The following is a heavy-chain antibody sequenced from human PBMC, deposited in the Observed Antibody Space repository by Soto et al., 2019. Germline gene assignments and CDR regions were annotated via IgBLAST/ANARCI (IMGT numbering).Heavy chain of an antibody. Sequence: SETLSLTCTVSGGSISSYYWSWIRQPPGKGLEWIGYIYYSGSTNYNPSLKSRVTISVDTSKNQFSLKLSSVTAADTAVYYCARDRYFDWSHYYMDVWGKGTTVTVFS. D-gene: IGHD3-9*01. CDR2: IYYSGST. V-gene: IGHV4-59*01. J-gene: IGHJ6*03. CDR3: ARDRYFDWSHYYMDV. CDR1: GGSISSYY.